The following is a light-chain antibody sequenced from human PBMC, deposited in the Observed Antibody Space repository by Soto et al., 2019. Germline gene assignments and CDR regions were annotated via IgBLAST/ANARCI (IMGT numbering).Light chain of an antibody. CDR2: GAS. CDR3: QQYNNWPWT. V-gene: IGKV3-15*01. CDR1: HSIIDT. Sequence: EIVMTQSPATLSVSPGGRATLSCRASHSIIDTLAWYQHKPGQAPRLLIHGASTRATGFPARFSGSGSGTDFTLTISSLQSEDFAVYYCQQYNNWPWTFGQGTKVDI. J-gene: IGKJ1*01.